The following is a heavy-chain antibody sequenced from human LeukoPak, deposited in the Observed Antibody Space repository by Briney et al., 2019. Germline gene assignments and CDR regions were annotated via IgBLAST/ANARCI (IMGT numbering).Heavy chain of an antibody. CDR2: IYHGGST. CDR1: GYSISSGYY. CDR3: ASQQQLVLLDWFDP. J-gene: IGHJ5*02. D-gene: IGHD6-13*01. Sequence: SETLSLTCTVSGYSISSGYYWGWIRQPPGKGLEWIGSIYHGGSTYYNPSLKSRLTISVDTSKNQFSLKLSSVTAADTAVYYCASQQQLVLLDWFDPWGQGTLVTVSS. V-gene: IGHV4-38-2*02.